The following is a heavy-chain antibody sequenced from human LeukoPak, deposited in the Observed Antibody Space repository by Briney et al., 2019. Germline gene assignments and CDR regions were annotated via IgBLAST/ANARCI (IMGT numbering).Heavy chain of an antibody. J-gene: IGHJ3*02. CDR1: GFTLSTYA. CDR2: ISVSGGSI. CDR3: AKDRGYDSSYAFDT. Sequence: PGGSLRLSCAASGFTLSTYAMSWVRQAPGKGLDWVSTISVSGGSISYADSVRGRFTISRDNSKNTLYLQKDSLRAEDTAVYFCAKDRGYDSSYAFDTWGQGTTVTVSS. V-gene: IGHV3-23*01. D-gene: IGHD3-22*01.